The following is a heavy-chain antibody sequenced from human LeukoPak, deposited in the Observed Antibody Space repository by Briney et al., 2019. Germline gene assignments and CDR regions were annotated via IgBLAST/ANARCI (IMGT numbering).Heavy chain of an antibody. CDR3: ARSPGGYPHWSDP. V-gene: IGHV1-18*01. Sequence: ASVKVSCKASGYTFTSYGITWVRQAPGQGPEWGGWISAYNGNTNYAQKLQGRVTMTTDTPTSTAYMELRSLRSDDTAVYYCARSPGGYPHWSDPWGQGTLVTVSS. CDR2: ISAYNGNT. D-gene: IGHD6-13*01. J-gene: IGHJ5*02. CDR1: GYTFTSYG.